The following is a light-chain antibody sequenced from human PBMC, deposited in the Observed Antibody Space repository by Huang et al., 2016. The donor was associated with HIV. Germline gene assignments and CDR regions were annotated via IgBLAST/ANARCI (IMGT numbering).Light chain of an antibody. CDR2: DAS. Sequence: DIQMTQSPSSLSASVGDRVTITCQASQDITDYLNWDQQKPGKAPKLLIYDASNLETGVPSRFSGGGSGTDFSFTISSLQAEDIATYYCQQFHNLPFTFGPGTKVDF. CDR1: QDITDY. CDR3: QQFHNLPFT. J-gene: IGKJ3*01. V-gene: IGKV1-33*01.